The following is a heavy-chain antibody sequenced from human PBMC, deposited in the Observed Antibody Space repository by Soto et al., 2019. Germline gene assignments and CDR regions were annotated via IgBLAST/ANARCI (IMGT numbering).Heavy chain of an antibody. D-gene: IGHD6-25*01. CDR3: AKAVRLHSLDYYYMDV. V-gene: IGHV3-23*01. J-gene: IGHJ6*03. Sequence: EVQLLESGGDLVQPGGSLRLSCAPSGFTVTSYAMSWVRQAPGKGLEWVSTISGSGGNKWYADSVKGRFTISRDSSKNTLYLQMNSLRAEDTAVYYCAKAVRLHSLDYYYMDVWGKGTTVTVSS. CDR1: GFTVTSYA. CDR2: ISGSGGNK.